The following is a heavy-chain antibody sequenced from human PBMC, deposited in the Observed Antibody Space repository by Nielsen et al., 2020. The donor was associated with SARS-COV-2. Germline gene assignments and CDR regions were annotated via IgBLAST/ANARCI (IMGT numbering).Heavy chain of an antibody. V-gene: IGHV5-10-1*01. Sequence: KVSCKGSGYSFTSYWISWVRQMPGKGLEWMGRIDPSDSYTNYSPSFQGHVTISADKSISTAYLQWSSLKASDTAMYYCARHSHSSGWYYDYYYYYMDVWGKGTTVTVSS. CDR2: IDPSDSYT. CDR3: ARHSHSSGWYYDYYYYYMDV. J-gene: IGHJ6*03. CDR1: GYSFTSYW. D-gene: IGHD6-19*01.